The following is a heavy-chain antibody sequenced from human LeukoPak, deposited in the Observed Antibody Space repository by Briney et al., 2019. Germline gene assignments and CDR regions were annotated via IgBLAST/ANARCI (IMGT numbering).Heavy chain of an antibody. J-gene: IGHJ4*02. CDR2: INPNSGGT. CDR3: ARGYDFWSGSWFY. Sequence: GASVKVSCKASGYTFTGYYMHWVRQAPGQGLEWMGWINPNSGGTNYAQKFQGRVTMTRDTSISTAYMELSRLRSDDTAVYYCARGYDFWSGSWFYWGQGTLVTVSS. V-gene: IGHV1-2*02. D-gene: IGHD3-3*01. CDR1: GYTFTGYY.